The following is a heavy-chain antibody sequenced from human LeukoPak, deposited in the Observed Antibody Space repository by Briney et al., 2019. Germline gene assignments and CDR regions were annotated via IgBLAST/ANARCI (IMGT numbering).Heavy chain of an antibody. CDR1: GFTFSSYG. CDR3: AKDLVGAPRLGELFDY. Sequence: GSLRLSCAASGFTFSSYGMHWVRQAPGKGLEWVAVISYDGSNKYYADSVKGRFTISRDNSKNTLYLQMNSLRAEDTAVYYCAKDLVGAPRLGELFDYWGQGTLVTVSS. V-gene: IGHV3-30*18. D-gene: IGHD1-26*01. J-gene: IGHJ4*02. CDR2: ISYDGSNK.